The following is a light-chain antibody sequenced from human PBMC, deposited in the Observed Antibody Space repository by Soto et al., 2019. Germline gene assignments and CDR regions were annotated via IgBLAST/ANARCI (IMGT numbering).Light chain of an antibody. J-gene: IGKJ1*01. Sequence: DIHMTQSPSTLSASVGDRVTISCRASQNIFTYLAWYQQKPGKAPKLLIFDASTLQSGVPPRFNGSGSGTEFALTIMCLQADDFATYYCQHWNLYAASFGPGTKV. V-gene: IGKV1-5*01. CDR3: QHWNLYAAS. CDR2: DAS. CDR1: QNIFTY.